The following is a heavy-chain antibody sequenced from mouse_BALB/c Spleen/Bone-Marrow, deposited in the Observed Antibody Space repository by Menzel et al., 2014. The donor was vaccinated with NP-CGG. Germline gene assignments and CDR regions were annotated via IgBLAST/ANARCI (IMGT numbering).Heavy chain of an antibody. J-gene: IGHJ4*01. CDR1: GFSLSSYG. D-gene: IGHD1-1*01. V-gene: IGHV2-9*02. Sequence: VKLVESGPGLVAPSQSLSISCTVSGFSLSSYGVHWVRQPPGKGLEWLGVIWAGGSTNYNSALMSRLSISKDNSKSRVFLKMNSLQTDDTAMYYCARPYYYGSYYAMDYWGQGTSVTVSS. CDR2: IWAGGST. CDR3: ARPYYYGSYYAMDY.